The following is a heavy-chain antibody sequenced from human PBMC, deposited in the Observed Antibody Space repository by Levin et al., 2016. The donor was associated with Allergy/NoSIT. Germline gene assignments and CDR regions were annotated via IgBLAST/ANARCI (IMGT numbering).Heavy chain of an antibody. D-gene: IGHD1-7*01. J-gene: IGHJ4*02. CDR1: GGSFSGYY. Sequence: SETLSLTCAVYGGSFSGYYWSWIRQPPGKGLEWIGEINHSGSTNYNPSLKSRVTISVDTSKNQFSLKLSSVTAADTAVYYCAREFNGNCHDYWGQGTLVTVSS. V-gene: IGHV4-34*01. CDR2: INHSGST. CDR3: AREFNGNCHDY.